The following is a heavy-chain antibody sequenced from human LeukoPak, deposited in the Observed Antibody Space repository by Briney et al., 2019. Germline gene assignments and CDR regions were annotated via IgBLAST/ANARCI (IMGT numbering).Heavy chain of an antibody. Sequence: PSETLSLTCTVSGVSITTSNYYWAWIRQPPGKGLEWIGSIYYSGSTYYNPSLKSRVTISVDTSKNQFSLKLSSVTAADTAVYYCARRDIVVVPAAPFDPWGQGTLVTVSS. D-gene: IGHD2-2*01. V-gene: IGHV4-39*01. CDR2: IYYSGST. CDR1: GVSITTSNYY. CDR3: ARRDIVVVPAAPFDP. J-gene: IGHJ5*02.